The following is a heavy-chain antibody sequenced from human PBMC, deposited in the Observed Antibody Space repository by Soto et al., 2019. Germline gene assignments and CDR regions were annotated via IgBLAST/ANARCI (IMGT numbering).Heavy chain of an antibody. CDR3: AKELERKGTQILAYYYASSGYHNVDY. CDR1: GFTFSSYG. CDR2: ISYEGSNK. Sequence: GGSLRLSCAASGFTFSSYGMHWVRQAPGKGLEWVAVISYEGSNKYYADSVKGRFTISRDNSKNTLYLQMNSLRAEDTAVYYCAKELERKGTQILAYYYASSGYHNVDYWGQGALVTVSS. D-gene: IGHD3-22*01. J-gene: IGHJ4*02. V-gene: IGHV3-30*18.